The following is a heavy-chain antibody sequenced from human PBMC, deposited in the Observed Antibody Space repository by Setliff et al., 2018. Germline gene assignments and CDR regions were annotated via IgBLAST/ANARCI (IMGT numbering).Heavy chain of an antibody. D-gene: IGHD6-19*01. CDR3: ARRGGTAGQGAFDI. V-gene: IGHV3-23*01. CDR2: IDQISRG. CDR1: GFTFRDYS. Sequence: GGSLRLSCATSGFTFRDYSLTWVRQAPGKGLEWVSGIDQISRGYYPDSMKGRLTISRDNSRNTISLQINDLRVEDTATYYCARRGGTAGQGAFDIWGQGTMVTVSS. J-gene: IGHJ3*02.